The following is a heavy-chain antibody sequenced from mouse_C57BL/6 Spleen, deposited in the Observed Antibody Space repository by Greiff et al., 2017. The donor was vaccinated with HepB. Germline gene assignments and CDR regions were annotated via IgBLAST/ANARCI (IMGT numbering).Heavy chain of an antibody. Sequence: EVQVVESGGGLVQPGGSLSLSCAASGFTFTDYYMSWVRQPPGKALEWLGFIRNKANGYTTEYSASVKGRFTISRDNSQSILYLQMNALRAEDSATYYCARSSYYYGSSYGGGAMDYWGQGTSVTVSS. CDR2: IRNKANGYTT. D-gene: IGHD1-1*01. J-gene: IGHJ4*01. V-gene: IGHV7-3*01. CDR3: ARSSYYYGSSYGGGAMDY. CDR1: GFTFTDYY.